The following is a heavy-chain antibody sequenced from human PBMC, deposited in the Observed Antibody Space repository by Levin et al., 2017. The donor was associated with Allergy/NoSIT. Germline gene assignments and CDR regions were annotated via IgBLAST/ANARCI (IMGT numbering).Heavy chain of an antibody. V-gene: IGHV5-51*01. Sequence: GGSLRLSCKSSGYSFSTYWIGWVRQVPGKGLEWMGIIYPGDSDTRYSPSFQGQVTISAEKSISTAYLQWSSLKASDSAMYYCARGSMARGVIIKGFDYWGREPWSPSPQ. CDR2: IYPGDSDT. D-gene: IGHD3-10*01. J-gene: IGHJ4*02. CDR3: ARGSMARGVIIKGFDY. CDR1: GYSFSTYW.